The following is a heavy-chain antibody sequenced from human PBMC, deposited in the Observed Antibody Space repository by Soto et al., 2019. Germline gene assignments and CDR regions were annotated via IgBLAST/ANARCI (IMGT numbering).Heavy chain of an antibody. J-gene: IGHJ6*02. CDR1: GFTVSSNY. Sequence: GGSLRLSCAASGFTVSSNYMSWVRQAPGKGLEWVSVIYSGGSTYYADSVKGRFTISRDNSKNTLYLQMNSLRAEDTAVYYCARDPGIAAAGTSYYYGMDVWGQGTTVTVSS. D-gene: IGHD6-13*01. CDR2: IYSGGST. V-gene: IGHV3-53*01. CDR3: ARDPGIAAAGTSYYYGMDV.